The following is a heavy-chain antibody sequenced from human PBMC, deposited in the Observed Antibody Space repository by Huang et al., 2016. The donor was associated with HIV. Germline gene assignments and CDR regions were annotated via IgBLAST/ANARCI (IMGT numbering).Heavy chain of an antibody. CDR1: TATFNAYW. CDR2: IKRDGSEK. D-gene: IGHD1-7*01. J-gene: IGHJ6*02. V-gene: IGHV3-7*01. CDR3: ATKASAMDI. Sequence: LVESGGGVVQPGGSRRLSCAGSTATFNAYWMSWVSQRPGQGLEWVANIKRDGSEKYYMDSVEGRFNITRDNVKKLLFLEMNNLRVADTAVYYCATKASAMDIWGQGTTVIVSS.